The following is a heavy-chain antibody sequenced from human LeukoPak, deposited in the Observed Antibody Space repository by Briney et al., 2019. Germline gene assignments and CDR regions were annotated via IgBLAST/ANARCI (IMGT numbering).Heavy chain of an antibody. V-gene: IGHV1-2*02. CDR2: IYPNSGGT. J-gene: IGHJ4*02. CDR1: GYTFTGYY. CDR3: ARPDYGGNSGPGY. D-gene: IGHD4-23*01. Sequence: ASVKVSCKASGYTFTGYYMHWVRQAPGQGLEWMGWIYPNSGGTNYAQKFQGRVTMTRDTSISTAYMELSRLRSDDTAVYYCARPDYGGNSGPGYWGQGTLVTVSS.